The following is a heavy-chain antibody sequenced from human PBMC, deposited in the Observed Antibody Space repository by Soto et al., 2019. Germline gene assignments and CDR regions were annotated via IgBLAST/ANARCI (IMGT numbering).Heavy chain of an antibody. CDR2: ISYDGSNK. CDR3: AKDGGGGWPLFDP. CDR1: GFTFSSYG. D-gene: IGHD3-16*01. Sequence: LRLSCAASGFTFSSYGMHWVRQAPGKGLEWVAVISYDGSNKYYADSVKGRFTISRDNSKNTLYLQMNSLRAEDTAVYYCAKDGGGGWPLFDPWGQGTLVTVSS. J-gene: IGHJ5*02. V-gene: IGHV3-30*18.